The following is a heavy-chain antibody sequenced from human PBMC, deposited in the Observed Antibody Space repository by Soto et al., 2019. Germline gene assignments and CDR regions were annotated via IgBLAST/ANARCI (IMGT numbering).Heavy chain of an antibody. V-gene: IGHV1-69*01. Sequence: QVQLVQSGAEVKKPGSSVKVSCKASGGTFSSYAISWVRQAPGQGLEWMGGIIPIFGTANYAQKFQGRVKITADESPSTAYMEMSSLRSEDTAVYYCAREVIFVLKPPEYGIKAYYFDYWGQGTLVTVSS. CDR3: AREVIFVLKPPEYGIKAYYFDY. CDR2: IIPIFGTA. J-gene: IGHJ4*02. CDR1: GGTFSSYA. D-gene: IGHD2-8*01.